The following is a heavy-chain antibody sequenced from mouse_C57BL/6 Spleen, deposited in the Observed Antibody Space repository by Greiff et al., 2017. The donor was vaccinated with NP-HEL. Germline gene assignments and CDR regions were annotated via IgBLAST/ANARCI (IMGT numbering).Heavy chain of an antibody. V-gene: IGHV5-9*01. J-gene: IGHJ4*01. CDR3: AREAYYSYAMDY. CDR1: GFTFSSYT. CDR2: ISGGGGNT. D-gene: IGHD2-12*01. Sequence: EVQGVESGGGLVKPGGSLKLSCAASGFTFSSYTMSWVRQTPEKRLEWVATISGGGGNTYYPDSVKGRFTISRDNAKNTLYLQMSSLRSEDTALYYCAREAYYSYAMDYWGQGTSVTVSS.